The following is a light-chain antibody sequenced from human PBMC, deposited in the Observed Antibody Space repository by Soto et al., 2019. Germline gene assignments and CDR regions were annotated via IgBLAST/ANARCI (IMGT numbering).Light chain of an antibody. CDR3: HQYNDWPRFT. V-gene: IGKV3-15*01. J-gene: IGKJ3*01. CDR1: RSISTD. Sequence: EIVMTQSPATLSVSPGERATLSCRGSRSISTDLAWYQQKPGQAPRRLIYGASTRATGIPARFSGSGSGTEFTLTINSLQSEDLAVYYCHQYNDWPRFTFGAGTKVEIK. CDR2: GAS.